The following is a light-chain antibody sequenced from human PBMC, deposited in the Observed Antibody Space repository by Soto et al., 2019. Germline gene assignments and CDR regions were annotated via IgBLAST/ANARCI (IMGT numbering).Light chain of an antibody. CDR3: QQRSNCSPS. CDR2: DAS. V-gene: IGKV3-11*01. Sequence: EMVLTQSPATLSLSPGERATLSCRASQSVSSYLASYQQKPGQAPRLLIYDASNRATGIPARCSGSGSGTDFPLTIGSLETEDFADYYRQQRSNCSPSFGPRTVVDIK. CDR1: QSVSSY. J-gene: IGKJ3*01.